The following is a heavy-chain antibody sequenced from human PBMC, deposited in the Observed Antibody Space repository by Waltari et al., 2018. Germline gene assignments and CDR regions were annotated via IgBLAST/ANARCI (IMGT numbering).Heavy chain of an antibody. CDR1: GSPFRSHW. J-gene: IGHJ4*02. Sequence: DVQLVESGGGLVQPGGSLRLSCAGYGSPFRSHWLPWVRQGPGQGLLWVARIRTDGRYTDYADSVKGRFTISRDNARNTLYLQMNGLRAEDTAVYYCARDHYGANSLDFWGQGALVTVSS. D-gene: IGHD4-17*01. V-gene: IGHV3-74*01. CDR2: IRTDGRYT. CDR3: ARDHYGANSLDF.